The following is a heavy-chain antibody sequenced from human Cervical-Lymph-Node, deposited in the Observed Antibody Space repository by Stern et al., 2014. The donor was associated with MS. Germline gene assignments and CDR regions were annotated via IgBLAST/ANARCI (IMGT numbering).Heavy chain of an antibody. CDR3: AIRGYSYGLYFDY. CDR2: IYPGDSDT. CDR1: GYSFTSYW. V-gene: IGHV5-51*01. D-gene: IGHD5-18*01. Sequence: EVQLVESGAEVKKPGESLKISCKGSGYSFTSYWIGWVRQMPGKGLEWMGSIYPGDSDTRYSPSFQGQGTMHPDHSISTPSLQWSSLKASDTAMYDCAIRGYSYGLYFDYWGQGTLVTVSS. J-gene: IGHJ4*02.